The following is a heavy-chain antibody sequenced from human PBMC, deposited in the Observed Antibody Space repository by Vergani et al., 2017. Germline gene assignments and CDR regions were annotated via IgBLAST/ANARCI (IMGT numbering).Heavy chain of an antibody. CDR2: IWYDGSNT. J-gene: IGHJ4*02. CDR3: ARSRYDSSGFSTIFRY. CDR1: GFAFRTYG. D-gene: IGHD3-22*01. V-gene: IGHV3-33*01. Sequence: VQLVESGGVLVQPGRSLRLSCVASGFAFRTYGMHWVRQAPGKGLEWVAIIWYDGSNTYYADSVKGRFTVSRDNSRNTLFLQMNSLRVEDTAVYYCARSRYDSSGFSTIFRYWGQGTRVTVS.